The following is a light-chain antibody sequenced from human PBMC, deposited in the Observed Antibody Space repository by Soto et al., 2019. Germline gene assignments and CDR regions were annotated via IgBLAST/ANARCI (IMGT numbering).Light chain of an antibody. CDR2: YIS. V-gene: IGKV3D-15*01. Sequence: EIAMTQSAASLSVSPGEAGYLXCRASQSGGNVVGWFQQKPGQAPRLLIYYISTRANGSPARFSGSGSGTEFTRTINSRQSEDSAVYYGQQHNQWPITFGQGTRLEIK. CDR1: QSGGNV. CDR3: QQHNQWPIT. J-gene: IGKJ5*01.